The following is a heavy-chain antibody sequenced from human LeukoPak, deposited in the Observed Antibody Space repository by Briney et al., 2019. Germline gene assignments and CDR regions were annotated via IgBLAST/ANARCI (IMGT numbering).Heavy chain of an antibody. J-gene: IGHJ5*02. CDR1: GFTFSSYE. V-gene: IGHV3-48*03. Sequence: PGGSLRLSCAASGFTFSSYEMNWVRQAPRKGLEWVSYISSSGSTIYYADSVKGRFTISRDNAKNSLYLQMNSLRAEDTAVYYCAREDMGYCSGGSCYRAWFDPWGQGTLVTVSS. D-gene: IGHD2-15*01. CDR2: ISSSGSTI. CDR3: AREDMGYCSGGSCYRAWFDP.